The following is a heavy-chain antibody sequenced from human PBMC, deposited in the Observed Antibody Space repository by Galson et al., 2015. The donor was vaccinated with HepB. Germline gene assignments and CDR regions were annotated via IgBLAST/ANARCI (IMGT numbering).Heavy chain of an antibody. CDR1: GFTFSSYG. CDR2: IWYDGSNK. D-gene: IGHD3-3*01. CDR3: ARDYDRFTIFGVVTYGMDV. Sequence: SLRLSCAASGFTFSSYGMHWVRQALGKGLEWVAVIWYDGSNKYYADSVKGRFTISRDNSKNTLYLQMNSLRAEDTAVYYCARDYDRFTIFGVVTYGMDVWGQGTTVTVSS. J-gene: IGHJ6*02. V-gene: IGHV3-33*01.